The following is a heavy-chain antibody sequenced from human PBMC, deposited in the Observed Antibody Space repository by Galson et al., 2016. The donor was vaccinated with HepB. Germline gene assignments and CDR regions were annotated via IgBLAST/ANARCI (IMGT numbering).Heavy chain of an antibody. D-gene: IGHD2-2*01. CDR2: IYSGGSR. CDR3: ARGYCGSTNCYEGLFLLDY. CDR1: GFTVSNNY. J-gene: IGHJ4*02. Sequence: SLRLSCAASGFTVSNNYVTWVRQAPGKGLEWVSIIYSGGSRSYADSVKGRFTISRDISKNTVHLEMDRLSVDDTALYYCARGYCGSTNCYEGLFLLDYWGQGTRVTVSS. V-gene: IGHV3-53*01.